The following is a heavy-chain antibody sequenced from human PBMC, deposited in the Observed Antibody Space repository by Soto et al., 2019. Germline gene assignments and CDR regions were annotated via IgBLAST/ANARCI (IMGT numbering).Heavy chain of an antibody. CDR1: GYTCTGYY. D-gene: IGHD1-26*01. V-gene: IGHV1-2*04. Sequence: ASVKVSCKASGYTCTGYYMHWVRQAPGQGLEWMGWINPNSGGTNYAQKFQGWVTMTRDTSISTAYMELSRLRSDDTAVYYCARANPSGSYYDYWGQGTLVTVSS. CDR3: ARANPSGSYYDY. J-gene: IGHJ4*02. CDR2: INPNSGGT.